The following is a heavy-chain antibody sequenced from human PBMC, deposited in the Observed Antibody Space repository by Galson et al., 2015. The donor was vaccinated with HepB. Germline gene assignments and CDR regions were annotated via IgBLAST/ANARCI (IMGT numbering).Heavy chain of an antibody. V-gene: IGHV3-66*01. CDR1: GFSVSSHF. J-gene: IGHJ4*02. CDR2: IYSDGST. D-gene: IGHD6-19*01. Sequence: SLRLSCAASGFSVSSHFMSWVRQAPGKRLEWVSVIYSDGSTYYADSVKGRFIISRDNSKNTLYLQMSSLRDEDTAVYHCARSSVGWHDYWGQGTLVNVSS. CDR3: ARSSVGWHDY.